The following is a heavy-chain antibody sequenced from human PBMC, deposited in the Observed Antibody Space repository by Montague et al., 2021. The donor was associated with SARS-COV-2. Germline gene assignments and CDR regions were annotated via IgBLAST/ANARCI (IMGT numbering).Heavy chain of an antibody. CDR1: GFSLSINGVG. CDR2: IYWDDNP. V-gene: IGHV2-5*02. J-gene: IGHJ4*02. D-gene: IGHD3-10*01. Sequence: PALVKPTQTLTLTCTFSGFSLSINGVGVGWIRQPPGKALEWLAIIYWDDNPHYSPSLKSRLIITKDTSKNQVVLTMTNMDPVDTATYYCARGHWDGSGNYLPDYWGQGTLVTVSS. CDR3: ARGHWDGSGNYLPDY.